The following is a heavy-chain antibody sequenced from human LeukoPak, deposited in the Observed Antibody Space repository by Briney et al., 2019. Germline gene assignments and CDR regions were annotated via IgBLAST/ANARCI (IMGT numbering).Heavy chain of an antibody. Sequence: GGSLRLSCAASGFSFSTYTMNWVRQAPGKGLEWVSAINGRGDSTFYADSVKGQFTISRDNSKSTVYLQMNSLRADDTAVYYCARERQTGDYFTSDFWGQGTLVTVSS. CDR2: INGRGDST. D-gene: IGHD4-17*01. J-gene: IGHJ4*02. V-gene: IGHV3-23*01. CDR3: ARERQTGDYFTSDF. CDR1: GFSFSTYT.